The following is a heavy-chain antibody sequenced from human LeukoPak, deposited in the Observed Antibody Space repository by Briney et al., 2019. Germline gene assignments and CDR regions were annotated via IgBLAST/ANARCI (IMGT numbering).Heavy chain of an antibody. Sequence: GGSLRLSCAASGFSFSTYTMNWVRQAPGKGLEWVSAINGRGDSTFYADSVKGQFTISRDNSKSTVYLQMNSLRADDTAVYYCARERQTGDYFTSDFWGQGTLVTVSS. CDR2: INGRGDST. D-gene: IGHD4-17*01. J-gene: IGHJ4*02. V-gene: IGHV3-23*01. CDR3: ARERQTGDYFTSDF. CDR1: GFSFSTYT.